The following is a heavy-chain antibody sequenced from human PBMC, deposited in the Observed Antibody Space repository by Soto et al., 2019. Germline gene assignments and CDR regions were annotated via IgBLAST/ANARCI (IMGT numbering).Heavy chain of an antibody. Sequence: QVQLVQSGAEVKKPGSSVKVSCKASGGTFSSYAISWVRQAPGQGLEWMGGIIPIFGTANYAQKFQGRVTIPADEATSTAYMELSSMRSEDTAVYYCATSSAYCSGGSCYLPYYYGMDVWGQGTTVTVSS. V-gene: IGHV1-69*12. CDR1: GGTFSSYA. D-gene: IGHD2-15*01. CDR2: IIPIFGTA. J-gene: IGHJ6*02. CDR3: ATSSAYCSGGSCYLPYYYGMDV.